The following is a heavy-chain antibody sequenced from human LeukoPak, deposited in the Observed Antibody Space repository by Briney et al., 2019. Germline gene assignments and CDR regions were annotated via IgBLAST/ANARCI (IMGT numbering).Heavy chain of an antibody. V-gene: IGHV3-53*01. CDR3: ARDMSRGFDY. CDR2: IFSSGSD. Sequence: GGSLRLSCAASGFAVGSSHMNWVRQAPGKGLEWVAVIFSSGSDFYADSVKGRFTISRDESKNTLFLQTNSLRAEDTAVYYCARDMSRGFDYWGQGTLVTVSS. CDR1: GFAVGSSH. J-gene: IGHJ4*02. D-gene: IGHD3-16*01.